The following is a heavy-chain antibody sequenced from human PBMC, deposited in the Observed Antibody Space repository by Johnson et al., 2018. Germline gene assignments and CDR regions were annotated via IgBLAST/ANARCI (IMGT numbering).Heavy chain of an antibody. CDR2: IWCDGSNK. CDR3: AKEALSSSWVSSYDYGMDV. Sequence: QVQLVENAGGVVQPGRSLRLSCAASGFTFSSYGMHWVRQAPGKGLEWVAVIWCDGSNKDYAESVKGRFTISRDNSKKTQYLQMNSLRAEDTAVYYCAKEALSSSWVSSYDYGMDVWAQGTTDTVS. CDR1: GFTFSSYG. J-gene: IGHJ6*02. D-gene: IGHD6-13*01. V-gene: IGHV3-33*06.